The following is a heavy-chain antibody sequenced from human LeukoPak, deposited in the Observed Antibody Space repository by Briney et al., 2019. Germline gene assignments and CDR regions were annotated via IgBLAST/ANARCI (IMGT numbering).Heavy chain of an antibody. CDR2: IYYSGST. D-gene: IGHD2-2*01. J-gene: IGHJ6*04. CDR3: ARSGPAAIRSLYYYYGMDV. Sequence: SQTLSLTCTVSGGSISSGGYYWSWIRQHPGKGQEWIGYIYYSGSTYYNPSLKSRVTTSVDTSKNQFSLKLSSVTAADTAVYYCARSGPAAIRSLYYYYGMDVWGKGTTVTVSS. V-gene: IGHV4-31*03. CDR1: GGSISSGGYY.